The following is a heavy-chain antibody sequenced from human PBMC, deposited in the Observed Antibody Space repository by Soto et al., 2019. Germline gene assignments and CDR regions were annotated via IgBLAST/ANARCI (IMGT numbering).Heavy chain of an antibody. V-gene: IGHV1-18*01. J-gene: IGHJ6*02. CDR3: VMVDNYVTPTPQDV. CDR1: GYIFVNYG. Sequence: QVQLVQSGDEVKKPGASVKVSCKASGYIFVNYGIAWVRQAPGQGLEWMGWISPYTGNTHSATKVQGRLTMTTDTXXRTAYMDLGSRTSDDTAVYYCVMVDNYVTPTPQDVWGQGTTVTVSS. CDR2: ISPYTGNT. D-gene: IGHD3-16*01.